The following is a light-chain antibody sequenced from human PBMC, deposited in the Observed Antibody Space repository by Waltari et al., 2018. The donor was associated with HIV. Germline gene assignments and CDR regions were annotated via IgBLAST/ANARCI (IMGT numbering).Light chain of an antibody. CDR1: QGISNY. Sequence: DIQMTQSPTSLSASVGDRVTITCRASQGISNYLAWYQLKPGKVPKLLIYGASTFQPGVPSRFSGSGSGTVVTLTISSLQPEDVATYYCQKYNSVPLTFGGGTKVEIK. CDR3: QKYNSVPLT. J-gene: IGKJ4*01. V-gene: IGKV1-27*01. CDR2: GAS.